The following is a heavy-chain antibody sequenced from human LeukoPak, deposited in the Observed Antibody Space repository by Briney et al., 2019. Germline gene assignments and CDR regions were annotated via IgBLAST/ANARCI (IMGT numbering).Heavy chain of an antibody. Sequence: SETLSLTCAVSGYSISSGYYWGWIRQPPGKGLEWIGSIYHSGSPYYNPSLKSRVTISVDTSKNQFSLRLSSVTAADTAVYYCARLDGSYRLGAFDIWGQGTMVTVSS. D-gene: IGHD1-26*01. V-gene: IGHV4-38-2*01. CDR3: ARLDGSYRLGAFDI. CDR2: IYHSGSP. J-gene: IGHJ3*02. CDR1: GYSISSGYY.